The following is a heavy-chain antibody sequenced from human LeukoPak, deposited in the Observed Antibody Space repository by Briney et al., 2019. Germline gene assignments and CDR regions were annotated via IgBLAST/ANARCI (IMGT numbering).Heavy chain of an antibody. CDR1: GFTFSSYV. Sequence: GGSLRLSCAASGFTFSSYVMSWVRQAPGKGLEWVSTITGSGGNTYYADSVKGRFTISRDNSENTLHLQMNSLSAEDTALYYCARRGYCGGGTCNRNFEFWGQGTLVTVSS. CDR3: ARRGYCGGGTCNRNFEF. J-gene: IGHJ4*02. V-gene: IGHV3-23*01. CDR2: ITGSGGNT. D-gene: IGHD2-15*01.